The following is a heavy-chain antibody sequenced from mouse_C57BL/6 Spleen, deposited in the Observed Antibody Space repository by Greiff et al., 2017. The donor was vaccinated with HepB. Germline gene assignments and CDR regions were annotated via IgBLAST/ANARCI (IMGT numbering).Heavy chain of an antibody. Sequence: QVQLQESGPGLVAPSQSLSITCTVSGFSLTSYGVHWVRQPPGKGLEWLVVIWSDGSTTYNSALKSRLSISKDNSKSQVFLKMNSLQTDDTAMYYCARHDGYYDHYAMDYWGQGTSVTVSS. J-gene: IGHJ4*01. CDR1: GFSLTSYG. CDR2: IWSDGST. V-gene: IGHV2-6-1*01. CDR3: ARHDGYYDHYAMDY. D-gene: IGHD2-3*01.